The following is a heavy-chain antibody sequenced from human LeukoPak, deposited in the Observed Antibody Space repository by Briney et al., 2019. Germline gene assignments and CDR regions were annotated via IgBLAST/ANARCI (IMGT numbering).Heavy chain of an antibody. CDR2: ISSSGSTI. D-gene: IGHD6-13*01. CDR3: ARVSIAAAGSDY. V-gene: IGHV3-48*03. J-gene: IGHJ4*02. Sequence: PGGSLRLSCATSGFTFSSYEMNWVRQAPGKGLEWVSYISSSGSTIYYADSVKGRFTISRDNAKNSLYLQMNSLRAEDTAVYYCARVSIAAAGSDYWGQGTLVTVSS. CDR1: GFTFSSYE.